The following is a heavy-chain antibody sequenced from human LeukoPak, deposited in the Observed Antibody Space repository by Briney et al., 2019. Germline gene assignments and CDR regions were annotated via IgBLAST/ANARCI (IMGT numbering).Heavy chain of an antibody. J-gene: IGHJ4*02. Sequence: QPGGSLRLSCAASGFTLSSYAMSWVRQGPGKGLERVSAISVSGNTYHADSVKGRFTISRDSSKNTLYLQMNSLRAGDAAVYYCAKAPVTTCSGAYCYPFDYWSQGTLVTVSS. CDR2: ISVSGNT. V-gene: IGHV3-23*01. D-gene: IGHD2-15*01. CDR3: AKAPVTTCSGAYCYPFDY. CDR1: GFTLSSYA.